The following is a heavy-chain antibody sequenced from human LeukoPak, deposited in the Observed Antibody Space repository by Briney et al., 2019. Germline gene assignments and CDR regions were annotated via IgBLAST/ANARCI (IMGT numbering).Heavy chain of an antibody. V-gene: IGHV1-69*13. Sequence: ASVKVSCKTSGGTFNTYGISWVRQAPGQGLEWMGGIIPISGTTNYAQKFQGRVTITADESTSTAYMEVSSLRSEDTAVYYCARDQQPGGDSSSSFDYWGQGRLVTLSS. CDR1: GGTFNTYG. D-gene: IGHD6-13*01. CDR3: ARDQQPGGDSSSSFDY. CDR2: IIPISGTT. J-gene: IGHJ4*02.